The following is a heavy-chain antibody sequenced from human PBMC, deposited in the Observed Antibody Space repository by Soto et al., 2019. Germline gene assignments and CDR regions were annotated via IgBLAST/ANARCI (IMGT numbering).Heavy chain of an antibody. Sequence: GESLKISCKGSGYSFTSYWISWVRQMPGKGLEWMGRIDPSDSYTNYSPSFQGHVTISADKSISTAYLQWSSLKASDTAMYYCARHLKGYSSGWYSLGAFDIWGQGTMVTVSS. V-gene: IGHV5-10-1*01. CDR2: IDPSDSYT. CDR1: GYSFTSYW. D-gene: IGHD6-19*01. CDR3: ARHLKGYSSGWYSLGAFDI. J-gene: IGHJ3*02.